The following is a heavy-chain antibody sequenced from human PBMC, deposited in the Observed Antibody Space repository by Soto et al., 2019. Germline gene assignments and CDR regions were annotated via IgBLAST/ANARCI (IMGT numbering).Heavy chain of an antibody. CDR1: GFTFSSYA. J-gene: IGHJ4*02. CDR3: AKEVQGAGLYYFDY. Sequence: GGSLRPSCAASGFTFSSYAMSWVRQAPGKGLEWVSAISGSGGSTYYADSVKGRFIIAKDNSKNTLYLQMNSLRAEHTAVYYCAKEVQGAGLYYFDYWGQGTLATVSS. V-gene: IGHV3-23*01. CDR2: ISGSGGST.